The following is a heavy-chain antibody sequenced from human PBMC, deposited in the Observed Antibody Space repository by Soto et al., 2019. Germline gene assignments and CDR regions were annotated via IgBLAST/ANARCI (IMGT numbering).Heavy chain of an antibody. CDR1: GGSISSGDYY. Sequence: QVQLQESGPGLVKPSQTLSLTCTVSGGSISSGDYYWSWILQPPGKGLEWIGYIYESGTTYYSPPLQSRVTISVDTSKNQFSLTLSSVTAADTAVYYCASSERIQLWLHGMDVWARGPWSPSP. V-gene: IGHV4-30-4*01. CDR2: IYESGTT. CDR3: ASSERIQLWLHGMDV. D-gene: IGHD5-18*01. J-gene: IGHJ6*02.